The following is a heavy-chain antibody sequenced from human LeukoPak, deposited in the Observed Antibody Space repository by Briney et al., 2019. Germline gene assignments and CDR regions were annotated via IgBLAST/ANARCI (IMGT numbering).Heavy chain of an antibody. V-gene: IGHV3-23*01. CDR2: IGRSGGDI. CDR3: AKYAPPTTVVTRYFDY. CDR1: GFTFNSYA. Sequence: GGSLRLSCAASGFTFNSYAMAWVRQAPGKGLEWVSVIGRSGGDIQYVDSVKGRFTISRDNSKNTLYLQMNSLRAEDTAVYYCAKYAPPTTVVTRYFDYWGQGTLVTVSS. D-gene: IGHD4-23*01. J-gene: IGHJ4*02.